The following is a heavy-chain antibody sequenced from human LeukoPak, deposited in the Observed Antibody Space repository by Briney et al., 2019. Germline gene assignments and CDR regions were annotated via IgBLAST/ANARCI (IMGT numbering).Heavy chain of an antibody. V-gene: IGHV3-30-3*01. CDR1: GFTFSSYA. Sequence: GGSLRLSCAASGFTFSSYAMHWVRQAPGKGLEWVAVISYDGSNKYYADSVKGRFTISRDNSKNTLYLQMNSLRAEDTAVYYFARSLGGICYWCQGTMVTVYS. J-gene: IGHJ4*02. CDR2: ISYDGSNK. D-gene: IGHD2-15*01. CDR3: ARSLGGICY.